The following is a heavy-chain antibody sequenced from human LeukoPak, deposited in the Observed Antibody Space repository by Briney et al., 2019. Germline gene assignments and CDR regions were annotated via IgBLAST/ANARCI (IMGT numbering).Heavy chain of an antibody. CDR2: INPNSGGT. V-gene: IGHV1-2*02. J-gene: IGHJ4*02. CDR1: GYTFTGYY. D-gene: IGHD6-19*01. CDR3: ARGGYSSGHFDY. Sequence: ASVKVSCKASGYTFTGYYMHWVRQAPGQGLEWMGWINPNSGGTNYAQKLQGRVTMTTDTSTSTAYMELRSLRSNDTAVYYCARGGYSSGHFDYWGQGTLVTVSS.